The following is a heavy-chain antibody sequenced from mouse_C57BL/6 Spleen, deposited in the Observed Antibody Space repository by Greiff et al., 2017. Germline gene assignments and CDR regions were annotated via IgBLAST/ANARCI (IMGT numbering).Heavy chain of an antibody. V-gene: IGHV14-1*01. Sequence: VQLQQSGAELVRPGASVKLSCTASGFNIKDYYMHWVKQRPEQGLEWIGMIDPEDGDTEYAPKFQGKATMTADPSSTTAYLQLSSLTSEDTAVYYCTTYYSNHGFAYWGQGTLVTVSA. CDR1: GFNIKDYY. D-gene: IGHD2-5*01. CDR3: TTYYSNHGFAY. J-gene: IGHJ3*01. CDR2: IDPEDGDT.